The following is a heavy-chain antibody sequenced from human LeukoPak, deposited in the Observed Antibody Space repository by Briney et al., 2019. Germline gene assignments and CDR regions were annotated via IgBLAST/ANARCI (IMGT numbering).Heavy chain of an antibody. CDR1: GYTFTNYG. Sequence: ASVKVSCKASGYTFTNYGISWVRQAPGQGLEWMGWISGYNGHPNYAEKLQGRVTMTTDTSTSTAYMELRSLRSDDTAVYYCARARYSGYDFHYYYMDVWGKGTTVTVSS. V-gene: IGHV1-18*01. CDR3: ARARYSGYDFHYYYMDV. D-gene: IGHD5-12*01. CDR2: ISGYNGHP. J-gene: IGHJ6*03.